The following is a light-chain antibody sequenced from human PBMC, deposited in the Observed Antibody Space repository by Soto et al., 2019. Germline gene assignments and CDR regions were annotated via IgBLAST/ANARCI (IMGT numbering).Light chain of an antibody. CDR2: DAS. V-gene: IGKV3-15*01. J-gene: IGKJ1*01. Sequence: EIVLTQSPATLSLSPGERATLSCMASQSVSSYLAWYQQKPGQAPRLLIYDASTRATGIPARFSGSGSGTEFTLTISSLQSEDFAVYYCQQYNNWPRTFGQGTKVDIK. CDR1: QSVSSY. CDR3: QQYNNWPRT.